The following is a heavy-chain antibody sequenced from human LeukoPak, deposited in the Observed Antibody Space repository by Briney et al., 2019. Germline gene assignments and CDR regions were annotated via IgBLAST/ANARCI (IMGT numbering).Heavy chain of an antibody. CDR1: GGSFSGYY. CDR2: IYYSGST. V-gene: IGHV4-34*01. D-gene: IGHD4-17*01. J-gene: IGHJ4*02. Sequence: SSETLCLTCAVYGGSFSGYYWGWIRQPPGEGLEWIGSIYYSGSTYYNPSLKSRVTISVDTSKNQFSLKLSSVTAADTAVYYCARHNRVGRLRWYLYYFDYWGQGTLVTVSS. CDR3: ARHNRVGRLRWYLYYFDY.